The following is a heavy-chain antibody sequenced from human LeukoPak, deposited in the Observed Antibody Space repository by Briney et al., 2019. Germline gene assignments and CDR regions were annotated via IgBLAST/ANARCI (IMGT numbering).Heavy chain of an antibody. Sequence: SQTQSLTYALTGVSINSGGDSWAWIRQTPGKGLEWIGYIYDDRGYHSGSTYYKPSLKSRVTISVDRSKNQFSLRLTSVTAADTAVYYCARAAGADETYRWFDPWGQGILVIVSS. J-gene: IGHJ5*02. CDR3: ARAAGADETYRWFDP. D-gene: IGHD6-13*01. CDR1: GVSINSGGDS. V-gene: IGHV4-30-2*01. CDR2: IYDDRGYHSGST.